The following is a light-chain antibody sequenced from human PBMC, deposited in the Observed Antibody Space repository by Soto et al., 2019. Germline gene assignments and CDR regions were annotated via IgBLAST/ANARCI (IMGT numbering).Light chain of an antibody. V-gene: IGLV1-36*01. Sequence: QSALTQPPSVSEVPGRRVTISCSGSTSNIGKNTVNWYQQLPGEAPKLFIYYDDLLASGVSDRFSGSKSGTSASLAISGLQSEDEADYYCGAWDDSLNGWVFGGGTQLTVL. CDR3: GAWDDSLNGWV. CDR1: TSNIGKNT. J-gene: IGLJ3*02. CDR2: YDD.